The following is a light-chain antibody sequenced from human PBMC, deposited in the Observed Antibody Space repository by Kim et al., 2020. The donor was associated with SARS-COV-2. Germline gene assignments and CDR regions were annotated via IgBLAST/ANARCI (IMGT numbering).Light chain of an antibody. CDR1: QSLLHSNGYNC. CDR3: MQALQTPYT. V-gene: IGKV2-28*01. J-gene: IGKJ2*01. Sequence: DIVMTQSPLSLPVSPAEPASISCRSSQSLLHSNGYNCLDWYLQKPGQSPQILIYLGSERASGVPDRFSGSASGTDFTLEISRVEAEDVGVYYCMQALQTPYTFGQGTKLEI. CDR2: LGS.